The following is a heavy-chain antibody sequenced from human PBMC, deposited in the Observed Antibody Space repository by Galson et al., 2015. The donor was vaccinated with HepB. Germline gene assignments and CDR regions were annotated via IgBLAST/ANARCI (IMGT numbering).Heavy chain of an antibody. Sequence: SVKVSCKASGYTFTSYGISWVRQAPGQGLEWMGWISAYNGNTNYAQKLQGRVTMTTDTSTSTAYMELRSLRSDDTAVYYCARFTVVVVAATPGYYYYGMDVWGQGTTVTVSS. CDR1: GYTFTSYG. V-gene: IGHV1-18*01. J-gene: IGHJ6*02. CDR3: ARFTVVVVAATPGYYYYGMDV. D-gene: IGHD2-15*01. CDR2: ISAYNGNT.